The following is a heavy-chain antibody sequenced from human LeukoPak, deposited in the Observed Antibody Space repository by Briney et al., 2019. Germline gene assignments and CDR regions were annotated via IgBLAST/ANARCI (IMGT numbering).Heavy chain of an antibody. CDR3: ARDPLLYSSFAYDY. V-gene: IGHV3-7*01. J-gene: IGHJ4*02. Sequence: GGSLRLSCAASGFSFTTYWMGWVRQAPGKGLEWVANINQDESSQYYVDAVRGRFTISRDNAKNSLNLQMNSLRAEDTAVYYCARDPLLYSSFAYDYWGQGTLVTVSS. D-gene: IGHD6-6*01. CDR1: GFSFTTYW. CDR2: INQDESSQ.